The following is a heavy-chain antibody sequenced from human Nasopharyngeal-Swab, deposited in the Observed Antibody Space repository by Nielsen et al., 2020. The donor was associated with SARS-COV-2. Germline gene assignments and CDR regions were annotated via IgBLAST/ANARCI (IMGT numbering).Heavy chain of an antibody. Sequence: SVKVSCKAAGGTFSSYAISWVRQAPGQGLEWMGGIIPIFGTANYAQKFQGRVTITADKSTSTAYMELSSLRSEDTAVYYCARAQWLVNRYYYYYMDVWGKGTTVTVSS. J-gene: IGHJ6*03. V-gene: IGHV1-69*06. CDR1: GGTFSSYA. CDR3: ARAQWLVNRYYYYYMDV. D-gene: IGHD6-19*01. CDR2: IIPIFGTA.